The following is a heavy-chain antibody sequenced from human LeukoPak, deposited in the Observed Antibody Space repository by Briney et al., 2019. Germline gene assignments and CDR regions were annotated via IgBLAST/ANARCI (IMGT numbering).Heavy chain of an antibody. D-gene: IGHD3-3*01. Sequence: SETLSLTCTVSGGSISSYYWGWIRQPAGKGLEWIGRVDTTGITNYNPSLKSRLTMSVDMSANHFSLRLSSVTAADTAVYYCARDQNEYDFWSGSYLGYFDFWGQGALVTVSS. V-gene: IGHV4-4*07. J-gene: IGHJ4*02. CDR3: ARDQNEYDFWSGSYLGYFDF. CDR1: GGSISSYY. CDR2: VDTTGIT.